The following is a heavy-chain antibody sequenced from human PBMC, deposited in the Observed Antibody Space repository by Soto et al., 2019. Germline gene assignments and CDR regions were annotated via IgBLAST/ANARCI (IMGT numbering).Heavy chain of an antibody. J-gene: IGHJ4*02. Sequence: PGGSLRLSCAASGITFNYYTVHWVRRAPGKGLEWVSSISAVSDYIRYADSVKGRFTISRDNAKTSVYLQMKSLTAEDTAVYYCAREEVHNYTEYYFDYWGQGTLVTVSS. CDR2: ISAVSDYI. D-gene: IGHD3-10*01. V-gene: IGHV3-21*06. CDR1: GITFNYYT. CDR3: AREEVHNYTEYYFDY.